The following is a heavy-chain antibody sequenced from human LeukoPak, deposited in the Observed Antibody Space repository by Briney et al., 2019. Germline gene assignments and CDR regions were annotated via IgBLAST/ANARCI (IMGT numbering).Heavy chain of an antibody. J-gene: IGHJ4*02. Sequence: PGGSLRLSCAASGFTFSSYAMSWVRQAPGKGLEWVSTISDSGGSTYYADSVKGRFTISRDNSKNTLYLQMNSLRAEDTAVYYCVRDPLGGHFDYWGQGTLVTVSS. V-gene: IGHV3-23*01. CDR2: ISDSGGST. CDR1: GFTFSSYA. CDR3: VRDPLGGHFDY.